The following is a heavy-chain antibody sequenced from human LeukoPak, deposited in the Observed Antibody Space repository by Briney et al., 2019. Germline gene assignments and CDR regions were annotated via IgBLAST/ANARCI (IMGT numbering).Heavy chain of an antibody. D-gene: IGHD3-10*01. J-gene: IGHJ4*02. CDR2: IYYTGIT. CDR3: ARGSGSGNYYYYFDC. V-gene: IGHV4-59*01. CDR1: GGSITTYY. Sequence: SETLSLTCTVSGGSITTYYWSWIRQPPGKGLEWIGYIYYTGITNYNPSLKGRVTISVDTSKNQFSLKLSSVTAADTAVYYCARGSGSGNYYYYFDCWGQGTLVTVSS.